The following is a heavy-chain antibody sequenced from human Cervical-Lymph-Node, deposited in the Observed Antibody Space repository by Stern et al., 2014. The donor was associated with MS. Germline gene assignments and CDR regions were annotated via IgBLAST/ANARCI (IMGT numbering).Heavy chain of an antibody. CDR2: ISPTGITT. CDR1: GYTFTDYY. J-gene: IGHJ4*02. V-gene: IGHV1-46*01. Sequence: VPLVQSGAEVKKPGASVKVSCKASGYTFTDYYMHWVRQAPGQGLEWMGIISPTGITTSYAQNFQGRVAMTMDTSTSTVYVDLSGLTSDDTAVYYCARGPYFDFWSGPYFFDYWGQGTLVTVS. D-gene: IGHD3-3*01. CDR3: ARGPYFDFWSGPYFFDY.